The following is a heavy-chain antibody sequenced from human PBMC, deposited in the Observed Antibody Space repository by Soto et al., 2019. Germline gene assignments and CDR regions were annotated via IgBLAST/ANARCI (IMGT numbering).Heavy chain of an antibody. D-gene: IGHD2-8*02. J-gene: IGHJ4*02. CDR2: IYYSGAT. CDR3: ARSLSWSGPSFDS. CDR1: NGSINNYY. V-gene: IGHV4-59*01. Sequence: QVQLQESGPGLLKPSETLSLTCTVSNGSINNYYWSCIRQPPGKGLEWIGYIYYSGATNYIPSLRRRVTMSVDPAKNPYSLRLTSVTTVDAAVYYCARSLSWSGPSFDSWGQGALVTVSS.